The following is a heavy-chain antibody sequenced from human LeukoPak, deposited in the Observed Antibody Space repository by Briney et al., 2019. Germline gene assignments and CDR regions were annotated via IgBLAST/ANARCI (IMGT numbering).Heavy chain of an antibody. CDR2: IYTSGST. CDR1: GGSISSYY. J-gene: IGHJ5*02. Sequence: SETLSLTCTVSGGSISSYYWSWIRQPAGKGLEWIGRIYTSGSTNYNPSLKSRVTMSVDTSKNQFSLKLSSVTAADTAVYYCARGGVVVTAIDWFDPWGQGTLVTVSS. CDR3: ARGGVVVTAIDWFDP. V-gene: IGHV4-4*07. D-gene: IGHD2-21*02.